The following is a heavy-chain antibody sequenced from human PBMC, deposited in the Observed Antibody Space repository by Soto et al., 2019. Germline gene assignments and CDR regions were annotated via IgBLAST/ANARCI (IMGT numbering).Heavy chain of an antibody. CDR3: ARDSGAKLSSS. CDR1: GGTFSSYR. J-gene: IGHJ4*02. Sequence: ASVKVSCKASGGTFSSYRINWVRQAPGQGLEWVGGIVPIYRTADYAQKFQGRVTITAGESARTAYMELRSLKSQDTAVYYCARDSGAKLSSSWGQGTLVTVSS. V-gene: IGHV1-69*13. CDR2: IVPIYRTA. D-gene: IGHD6-13*01.